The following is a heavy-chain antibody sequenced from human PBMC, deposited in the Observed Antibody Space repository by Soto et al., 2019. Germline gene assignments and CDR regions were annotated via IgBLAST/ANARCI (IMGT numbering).Heavy chain of an antibody. Sequence: SETLSLTCAVYGGSFSGYYWSWIRQPPGKGLEWIGEINHSGSTNYNPSLKSRVTISVDTSKNQFSLKLSSVTAADTAVYYCARLPRIAVAGTIYYYYGMDVWGQGTTVTVSS. CDR2: INHSGST. V-gene: IGHV4-34*01. CDR1: GGSFSGYY. CDR3: ARLPRIAVAGTIYYYYGMDV. D-gene: IGHD6-19*01. J-gene: IGHJ6*02.